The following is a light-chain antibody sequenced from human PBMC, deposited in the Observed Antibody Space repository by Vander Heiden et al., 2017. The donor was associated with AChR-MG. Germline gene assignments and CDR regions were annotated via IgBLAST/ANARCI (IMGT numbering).Light chain of an antibody. CDR3: GTWDDSLSAFV. Sequence: QSVFTHPPSVSAAPGQKVAISCSGSLSNIGYSYVSWYQRLPGTAPKLLIYDNDQRPSGIPDRFSGSKSGPSATLGITGLQTGDEAEYFCGTWDDSLSAFVFGTGTKVTVL. J-gene: IGLJ1*01. V-gene: IGLV1-51*01. CDR1: LSNIGYSY. CDR2: DND.